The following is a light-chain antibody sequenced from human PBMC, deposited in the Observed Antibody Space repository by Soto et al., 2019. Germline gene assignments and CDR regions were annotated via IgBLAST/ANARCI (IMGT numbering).Light chain of an antibody. V-gene: IGKV1-27*01. Sequence: DIQMTQSPSSLSASVGDRVTITCRASQGISKYLAWYQQTPGKVPKLLIYGATTLQSGVPSRFTGSGSGTDFTLTISNLQPEDTATYYCQNYNSFSRFTFGPGTKVDIK. CDR3: QNYNSFSRFT. CDR1: QGISKY. CDR2: GAT. J-gene: IGKJ3*01.